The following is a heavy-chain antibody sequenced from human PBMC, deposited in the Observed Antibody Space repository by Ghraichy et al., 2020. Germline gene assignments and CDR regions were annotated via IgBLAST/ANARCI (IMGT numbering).Heavy chain of an antibody. CDR3: VRDYDSLYYFYYLDV. CDR2: IKQDGSEK. V-gene: IGHV3-7*01. CDR1: GFTFSSYW. D-gene: IGHD5-12*01. Sequence: GESLNISCAASGFTFSSYWMNWVRQAPGKGLEWVANIKQDGSEKNYVDSVKGRFTISRDNAKNSLYLQMNTLRAEDTAVYYCVRDYDSLYYFYYLDVWGKGTTVTVSS. J-gene: IGHJ6*03.